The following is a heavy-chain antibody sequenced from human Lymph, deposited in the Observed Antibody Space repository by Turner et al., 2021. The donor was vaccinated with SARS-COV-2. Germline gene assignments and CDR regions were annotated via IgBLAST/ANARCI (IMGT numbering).Heavy chain of an antibody. V-gene: IGHV4-59*01. D-gene: IGHD2-21*02. CDR3: ARETVNNWVDP. Sequence: QVQLQESGPRLVKPLETLSLTCTVSGGSMNSNYWSWIRQPPGKRLEWIGYIYYRGSTNYNPSLESRVIISVDTSRNQFSLNLTSVTAADTAIYYCARETVNNWVDPWGQGTLVTVSS. CDR1: GGSMNSNY. CDR2: IYYRGST. J-gene: IGHJ5*02.